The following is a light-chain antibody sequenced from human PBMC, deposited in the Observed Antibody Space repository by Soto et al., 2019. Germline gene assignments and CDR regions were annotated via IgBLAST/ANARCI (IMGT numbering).Light chain of an antibody. CDR1: SSDVGAYNY. J-gene: IGLJ1*01. CDR3: SSYTRSDIFI. Sequence: QSALTQPASVSGSPGQSITISCTGTSSDVGAYNYVSWYQHHPDKAPKVMIYEVTNRPSGVSNRFSGSKSGNTASLTISGLQAEDDADYYCSSYTRSDIFIFGTGTKLTVL. V-gene: IGLV2-14*01. CDR2: EVT.